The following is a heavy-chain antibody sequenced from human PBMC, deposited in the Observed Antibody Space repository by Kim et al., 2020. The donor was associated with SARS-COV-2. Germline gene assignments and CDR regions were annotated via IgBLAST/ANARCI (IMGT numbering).Heavy chain of an antibody. D-gene: IGHD6-19*01. J-gene: IGHJ3*01. CDR2: IKQDGSGK. CDR3: ARVAGKVGVGAIDF. Sequence: GGSLRLSCAASGFTVSSYWMSWVRQAPGKGLEGVANIKQDGSGKYYVDSVKGRFTNSRDNAKYSLYLQMNSLGAEDTAVYYCARVAGKVGVGAIDFWGQGTMVTVSS. V-gene: IGHV3-7*04. CDR1: GFTVSSYW.